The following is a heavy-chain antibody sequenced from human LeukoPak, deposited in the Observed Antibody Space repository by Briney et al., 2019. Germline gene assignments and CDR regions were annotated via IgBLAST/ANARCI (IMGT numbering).Heavy chain of an antibody. Sequence: GGSLRLSCAASGFTFSSYAMSWVRQAPGKGLEWXXXISGSGGSTYYADSVKGRFTISRDNSKNTLYLQMNSLRAEDTAVYYCAKLCESSTSCRFRDYWGQGTLVTVSS. V-gene: IGHV3-23*01. CDR3: AKLCESSTSCRFRDY. D-gene: IGHD2-2*01. CDR2: ISGSGGST. J-gene: IGHJ4*02. CDR1: GFTFSSYA.